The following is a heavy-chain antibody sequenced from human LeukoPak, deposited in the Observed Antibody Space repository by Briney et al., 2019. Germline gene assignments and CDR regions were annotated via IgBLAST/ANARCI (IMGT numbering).Heavy chain of an antibody. J-gene: IGHJ6*03. CDR1: GFTFSNSA. CDR2: ISTSSTYI. Sequence: GGSLRLSCAASGFTFSNSAMNWVRQAPGKGLEWVSSISTSSTYIYYADSVKGRFTISRDNAKNSLYLQMNSLRAEDTAVYYCARDYSSGWYGNMDVWGKGTTVTVSS. CDR3: ARDYSSGWYGNMDV. V-gene: IGHV3-21*01. D-gene: IGHD6-19*01.